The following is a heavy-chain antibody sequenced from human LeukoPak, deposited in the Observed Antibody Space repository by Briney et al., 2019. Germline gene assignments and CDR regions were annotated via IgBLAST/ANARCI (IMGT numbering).Heavy chain of an antibody. Sequence: GGSLRLSCAASGLTFSSARMHWVRQTPGKRLVWISRIRSDGTATYADSVRGRFTISRDNAKNTLYLQMNNLRADDTGIYYCARDGSYKLDYWGQGALVTVSS. CDR1: GLTFSSAR. J-gene: IGHJ4*02. V-gene: IGHV3-74*01. CDR3: ARDGSYKLDY. CDR2: IRSDGTA. D-gene: IGHD1-26*01.